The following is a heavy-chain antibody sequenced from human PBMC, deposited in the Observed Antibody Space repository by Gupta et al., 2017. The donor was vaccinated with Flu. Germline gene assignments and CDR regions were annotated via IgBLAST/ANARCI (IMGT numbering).Heavy chain of an antibody. CDR3: TTRDREIEGGADY. Sequence: EVQLVESGGGLVKPGGSLRLSCAASGFTFSNAWMCWVRQARGKGLEWVGRIKSKTDGGTTNYAAPEKGRFTISRDDSKNTLYLQMNSLKTEDTAVYYCTTRDREIEGGADYWGQGTLVTVSS. V-gene: IGHV3-15*01. D-gene: IGHD2-15*01. J-gene: IGHJ4*02. CDR1: GFTFSNAW. CDR2: IKSKTDGGTT.